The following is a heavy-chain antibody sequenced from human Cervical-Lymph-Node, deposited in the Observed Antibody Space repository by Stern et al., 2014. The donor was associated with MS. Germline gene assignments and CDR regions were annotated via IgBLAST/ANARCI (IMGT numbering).Heavy chain of an antibody. CDR2: INPNSGGT. D-gene: IGHD3-3*01. CDR1: GYIFTDYY. V-gene: IGHV1-2*02. J-gene: IGHJ4*01. Sequence: QLVQYGAEARAPGASMKVSCKASGYIFTDYYLHWVRQAPGQGLEWLGWINPNSGGTNYAQNFQGRVTMTRDTSISTAYMELRWLGSADTAVYYCARGSGTAYDLRGDYWGQGTLVTVSS. CDR3: ARGSGTAYDLRGDY.